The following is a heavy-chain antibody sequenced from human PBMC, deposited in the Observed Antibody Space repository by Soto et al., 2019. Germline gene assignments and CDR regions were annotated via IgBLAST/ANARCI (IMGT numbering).Heavy chain of an antibody. CDR3: ARVGCSSTSCYAGGYYYMDV. CDR1: GYTFTSYD. Sequence: ASVKVSCKASGYTFTSYDINWVRQATGQGLEWMGWMNPNSGNTGYAQKFQGRVTMTRNTSISTAYMELGSLRSEDTAVYYCARVGCSSTSCYAGGYYYMDVWGKGTTVTVSS. D-gene: IGHD2-2*01. J-gene: IGHJ6*03. CDR2: MNPNSGNT. V-gene: IGHV1-8*01.